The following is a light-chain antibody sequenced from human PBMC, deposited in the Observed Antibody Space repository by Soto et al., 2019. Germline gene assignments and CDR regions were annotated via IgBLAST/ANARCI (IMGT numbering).Light chain of an antibody. V-gene: IGKV1-39*01. CDR1: QTISIF. CDR3: QRSYGSPPWT. CDR2: GAS. J-gene: IGKJ1*01. Sequence: IQMTQSPSSLSASVGDRVTITCRASQTISIFLNWYQQKPGKAPKLLIYGASTLQGGVPSRFSGSGSGTGFTLTISRLQPEDFATYYCQRSYGSPPWTFGQGTKVDI.